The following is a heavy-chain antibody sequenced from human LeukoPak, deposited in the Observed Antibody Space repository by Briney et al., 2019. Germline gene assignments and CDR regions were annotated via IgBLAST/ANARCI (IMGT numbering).Heavy chain of an antibody. Sequence: GRSLRLSCAASGFTFSTYGMHWVRQAPGKGLEWVAVISYDGSNKYYADSVKGRFTISRDNSKNTLYLQMNSLRAEDTAVYYCAKTKGYDSSGYDFDYWGQGTLVTVSS. CDR3: AKTKGYDSSGYDFDY. D-gene: IGHD3-22*01. V-gene: IGHV3-30*18. CDR1: GFTFSTYG. CDR2: ISYDGSNK. J-gene: IGHJ4*02.